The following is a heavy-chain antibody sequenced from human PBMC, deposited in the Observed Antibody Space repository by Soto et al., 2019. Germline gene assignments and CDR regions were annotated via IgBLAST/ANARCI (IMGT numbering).Heavy chain of an antibody. J-gene: IGHJ4*02. CDR3: AKLNEDIVVVIAAALGFAFEY. Sequence: EVQLLESGGGLVQPGGSLRLSCAASGFRFRSHGMSWVRQAPGKGMEWVSAISGSGGDTYYADSVKGRFTISRDNSKNTLYLQMSNLRAEDTAVYYCAKLNEDIVVVIAAALGFAFEYWGQGTLVTVAS. V-gene: IGHV3-23*01. CDR1: GFRFRSHG. D-gene: IGHD2-15*01. CDR2: ISGSGGDT.